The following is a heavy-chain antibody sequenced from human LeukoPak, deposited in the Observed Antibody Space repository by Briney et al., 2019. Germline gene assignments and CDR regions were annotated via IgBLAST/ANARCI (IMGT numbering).Heavy chain of an antibody. CDR1: GYTFTGYY. J-gene: IGHJ5*02. Sequence: AASVKVSCKASGYTFTGYYMHWVRQAPGQGLEWMGWINPNSGGTNYAQKFQGRVTMTRDTSISTAYMELSRLRSDDTAVYYCARDGHGSGSYPTRFHPRGQGTLVTVPP. V-gene: IGHV1-2*02. CDR3: ARDGHGSGSYPTRFHP. D-gene: IGHD3-10*01. CDR2: INPNSGGT.